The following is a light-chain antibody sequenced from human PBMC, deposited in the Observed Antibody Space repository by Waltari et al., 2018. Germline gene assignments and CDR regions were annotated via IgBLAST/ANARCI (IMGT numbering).Light chain of an antibody. J-gene: IGKJ3*01. CDR1: QSVSNN. V-gene: IGKV3-15*01. CDR2: GAY. CDR3: QQYKNWPRT. Sequence: EIVMTQSPATLSVSPGERATLSCRASQSVSNNLAWYQQNPGQAPRLLIYGAYMRATGISARFSGSGSGTDFTLTINSLQSEDFAVYYCQQYKNWPRTFGPGTKVEIK.